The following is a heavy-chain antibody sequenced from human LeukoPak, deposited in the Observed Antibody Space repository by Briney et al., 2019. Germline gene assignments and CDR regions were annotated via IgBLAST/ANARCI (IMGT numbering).Heavy chain of an antibody. Sequence: ASVKVSCNASGYTFTGYYMYWVRQAPGQGLEWMGWINPNSGGTNYAQKFQGRVTMTRDTSISTAYMELSRLRSDDTAVYYCASPATGYCTNGVCSDFDYWGQGTLVTVSS. J-gene: IGHJ4*02. D-gene: IGHD2-8*01. CDR3: ASPATGYCTNGVCSDFDY. CDR1: GYTFTGYY. V-gene: IGHV1-2*02. CDR2: INPNSGGT.